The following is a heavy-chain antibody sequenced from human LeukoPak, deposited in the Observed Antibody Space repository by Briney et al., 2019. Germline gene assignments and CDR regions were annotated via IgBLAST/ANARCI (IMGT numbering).Heavy chain of an antibody. D-gene: IGHD4-23*01. V-gene: IGHV3-30-3*01. CDR2: ISYDGSNK. Sequence: GGSLRLSCAASGFTFSSYAMHWVRQAPGKGLEWVAVISYDGSNKYYADSVKGRFTISRDNSKNTLYLQMNSLRAEDTAVYYCASSRNRIAGFGYGGKLGDWGQGTLVTVSS. J-gene: IGHJ4*02. CDR1: GFTFSSYA. CDR3: ASSRNRIAGFGYGGKLGD.